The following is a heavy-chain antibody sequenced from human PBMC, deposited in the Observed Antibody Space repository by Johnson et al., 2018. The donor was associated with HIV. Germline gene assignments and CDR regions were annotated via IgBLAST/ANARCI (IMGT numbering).Heavy chain of an antibody. CDR3: ARAGYSNYDRAFDI. Sequence: VQLVESGGGVVQPGRSLRLSCAASGFTFSSYAMHWVRQAPGKGLEWVAVIPYDGSNQYYADSVKGRFTISRDNSKNTLYLQMNSLRAEDTALYYCARAGYSNYDRAFDIWGQGTMVTVSS. D-gene: IGHD4-11*01. CDR2: IPYDGSNQ. V-gene: IGHV3-30-3*01. J-gene: IGHJ3*02. CDR1: GFTFSSYA.